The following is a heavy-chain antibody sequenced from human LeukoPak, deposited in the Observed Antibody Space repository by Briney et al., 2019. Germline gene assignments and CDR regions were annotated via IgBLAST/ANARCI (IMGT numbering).Heavy chain of an antibody. J-gene: IGHJ6*02. CDR1: GFTFGDYA. V-gene: IGHV3-49*03. CDR3: SRGNYGDKSLLYYYYGMDV. CDR2: IRSKLYGGTT. D-gene: IGHD4-17*01. Sequence: PGGSLRLSCTASGFTFGDYAMSWFRQAPGKGLEWVGFIRSKLYGGTTEYAASVKGRFTISRDDSNSIAYLQMNSLKTEDTAVYYRSRGNYGDKSLLYYYYGMDVWGQGTTVTVSS.